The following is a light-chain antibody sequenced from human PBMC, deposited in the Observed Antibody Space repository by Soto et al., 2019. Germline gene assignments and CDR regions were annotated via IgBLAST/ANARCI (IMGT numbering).Light chain of an antibody. Sequence: AIQMTQSASSLSASVGDSVTITCRASQGIRNDLGWYQQKPGGAPKLLIYGAFYLQSGVPSRFSGSGSGTDFTLTISSLQPEDFATYYCLQNYNYPRTFGQGTKVEI. V-gene: IGKV1-6*01. J-gene: IGKJ1*01. CDR3: LQNYNYPRT. CDR1: QGIRND. CDR2: GAF.